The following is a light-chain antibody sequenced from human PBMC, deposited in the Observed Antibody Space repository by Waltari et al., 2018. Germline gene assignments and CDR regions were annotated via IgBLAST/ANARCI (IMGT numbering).Light chain of an antibody. CDR3: QVWDGSSDHVV. J-gene: IGLJ3*02. V-gene: IGLV3-21*02. Sequence: SYVLPQPPSVSVAPGQTARITCGGNNIGSKRVPWYQQKPGQAPGLVVYDDSDRPSGIPERFSGSNSGNTATLTISRVEAGDEADYSCQVWDGSSDHVVFGGGTKLTVL. CDR1: NIGSKR. CDR2: DDS.